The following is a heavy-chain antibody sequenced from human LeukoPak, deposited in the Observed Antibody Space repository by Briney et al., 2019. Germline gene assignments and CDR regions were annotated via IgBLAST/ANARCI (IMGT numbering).Heavy chain of an antibody. D-gene: IGHD5-12*01. CDR1: GYTFGNFG. V-gene: IGHV1-18*01. CDR3: ARDGGGYEPNWFDP. J-gene: IGHJ5*02. Sequence: GASVKVSCKAAGYTFGNFGISWVRQAPGQGLEWMGWINGYNGKTNYAEKLQGRISMTTDTPTSTAYMELRSLRSEDTAVYYCARDGGGYEPNWFDPWGQGTLVTVSS. CDR2: INGYNGKT.